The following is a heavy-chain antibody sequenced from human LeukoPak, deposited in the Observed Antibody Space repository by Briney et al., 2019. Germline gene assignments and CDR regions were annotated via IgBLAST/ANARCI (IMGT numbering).Heavy chain of an antibody. CDR3: ARDSRDCRGGSCYPDY. CDR2: ISGSGLRT. CDR1: GFTLSSYG. V-gene: IGHV3-23*01. Sequence: GGSLRLSCAASGFTLSSYGVSWVRQAPGKGLEWVSIISGSGLRTYYADSVKGRFTISRDNSINTLFLQMNSLRAEDTAVYYCARDSRDCRGGSCYPDYWGQGTLVTVSS. D-gene: IGHD2-15*01. J-gene: IGHJ4*02.